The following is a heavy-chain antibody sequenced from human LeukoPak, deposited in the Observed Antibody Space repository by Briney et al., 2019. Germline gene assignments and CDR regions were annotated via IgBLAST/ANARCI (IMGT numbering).Heavy chain of an antibody. Sequence: GGSLRLSCAASGFTFSNAWMSWVRQAPGKGLEWVGRIKSKTGGGTTDYAAPVKGRFTISRDDSKNTLYLQMNSLKTEDTAVYYCTTAGAPYRSGFFDYWGQGTLVTVSS. CDR2: IKSKTGGGTT. CDR3: TTAGAPYRSGFFDY. J-gene: IGHJ4*02. D-gene: IGHD6-19*01. V-gene: IGHV3-15*01. CDR1: GFTFSNAW.